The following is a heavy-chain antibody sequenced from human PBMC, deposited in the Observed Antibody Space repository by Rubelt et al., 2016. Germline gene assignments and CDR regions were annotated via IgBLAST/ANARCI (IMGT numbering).Heavy chain of an antibody. CDR3: AHAVGGIGAATTYWCDP. J-gene: IGHJ5*02. CDR1: GFSLSTSGMC. CDR2: IDWDDDK. D-gene: IGHD6-13*01. V-gene: IGHV2-70*15. Sequence: QVTLRESGPALVKPTQTLTLTCTLSGFSLSTSGMCVSLIRQPPGKALEWLARIDWDDDKKYSTSLKTRLTVSKVTSKNPVVLTMTNMEAGDTATYYGAHAVGGIGAATTYWCDPWGQGTLVTVSP.